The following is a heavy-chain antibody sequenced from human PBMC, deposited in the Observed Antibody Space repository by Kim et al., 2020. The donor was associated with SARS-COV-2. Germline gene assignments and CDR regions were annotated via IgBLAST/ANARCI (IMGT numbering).Heavy chain of an antibody. D-gene: IGHD5-18*01. J-gene: IGHJ4*02. V-gene: IGHV3-33*01. CDR3: ARDEAEDTAMVDY. Sequence: ADAVKGRFTIARDNSKHTLYLQMNSRRAEDSAVYYCARDEAEDTAMVDYWGQGTLVTVSS.